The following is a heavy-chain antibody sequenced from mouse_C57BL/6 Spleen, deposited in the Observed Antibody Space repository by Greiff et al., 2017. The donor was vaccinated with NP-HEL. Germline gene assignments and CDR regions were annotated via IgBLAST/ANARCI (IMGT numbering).Heavy chain of an antibody. CDR1: GYTFTDYY. CDR3: ARSGTAQAFDY. CDR2: IYPGSGNT. Sequence: VQLVESGADLVMPGASVKLSCKASGYTFTDYYINWVKQRPGQGLEWIARIYPGSGNTYYNEKFKGKATLTAEKSSSTAYMQLSSLTSEDSAVYVCARSGTAQAFDYWGQGTTLTVSS. V-gene: IGHV1-76*01. D-gene: IGHD3-2*02. J-gene: IGHJ2*01.